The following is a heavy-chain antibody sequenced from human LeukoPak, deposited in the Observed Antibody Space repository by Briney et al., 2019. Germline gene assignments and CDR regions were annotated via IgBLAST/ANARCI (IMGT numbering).Heavy chain of an antibody. D-gene: IGHD2-2*01. CDR1: SGSFSSGSHY. J-gene: IGHJ3*02. CDR3: AREPHCSDTSCYFGNAFDI. CDR2: ISTSGST. V-gene: IGHV4-61*02. Sequence: SETLSLTCTVSSGSFSSGSHYWSWVRQPAGKGLEWIGRISTSGSTNYSPSLKSRVTISLDTSKNQFSLKLSSVTAADTAVYYCAREPHCSDTSCYFGNAFDIWGQGTMVTVSS.